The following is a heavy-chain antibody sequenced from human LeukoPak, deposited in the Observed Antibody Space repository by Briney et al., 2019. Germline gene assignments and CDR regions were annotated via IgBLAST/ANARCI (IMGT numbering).Heavy chain of an antibody. V-gene: IGHV4-59*01. CDR3: ARGFSGYYSFDY. Sequence: SETLSLTCTVSGGSISNYYWSWIRQPPGKGLEWIGYVYYSGSTNYNPSLKSRVTISVDASENQFSLKLNSVTAADTAVYYCARGFSGYYSFDYWGQGTLVTVSS. D-gene: IGHD3-22*01. J-gene: IGHJ4*02. CDR2: VYYSGST. CDR1: GGSISNYY.